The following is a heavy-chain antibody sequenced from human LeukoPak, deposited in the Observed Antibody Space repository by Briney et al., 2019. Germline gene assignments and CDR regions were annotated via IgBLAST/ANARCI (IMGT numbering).Heavy chain of an antibody. D-gene: IGHD1-26*01. V-gene: IGHV1-69*08. CDR1: GGPFSTYT. Sequence: SVKVSCKTSGGPFSTYTITWVRQAPGQGLEWMGRIIPVLNTVKYAQQFQGRLTITADKSTSTAFMDLSRLTSDDTAVYYCARGGQVSTGAHLDPWGQGTLVTVSS. CDR3: ARGGQVSTGAHLDP. J-gene: IGHJ5*02. CDR2: IIPVLNTV.